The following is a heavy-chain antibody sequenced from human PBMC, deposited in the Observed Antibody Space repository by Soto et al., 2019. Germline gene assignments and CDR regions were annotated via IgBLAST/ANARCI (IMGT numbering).Heavy chain of an antibody. V-gene: IGHV3-48*03. CDR3: ARDPDYYDSSGTDAFDI. D-gene: IGHD3-22*01. J-gene: IGHJ3*02. CDR1: GFTFSSYE. CDR2: ISSSGSTI. Sequence: QPGGSLRLSCAASGFTFSSYEMNWVRQAPGKGLEWVSYISSSGSTIYYADSVKGRFTISRDNAKNSLYLQMNSLRAEDTAVYYCARDPDYYDSSGTDAFDIWGQGTMVTVSS.